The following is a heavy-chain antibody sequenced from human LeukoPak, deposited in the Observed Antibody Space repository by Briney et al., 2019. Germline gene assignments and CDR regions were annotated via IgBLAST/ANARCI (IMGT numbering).Heavy chain of an antibody. CDR2: IDTTTGNP. CDR3: VRGTPTPGMDY. V-gene: IGHV7-4-1*02. Sequence: ASVRVSCKASGYPFSAHSLNWVRQAPGQGLEWMGNIDTTTGNPRYAQDFTGRFVFSLDTSVSTAYLQITSLKADDTAAYYCVRGTPTPGMDYWGQGTQVTVSS. J-gene: IGHJ4*02. CDR1: GYPFSAHS. D-gene: IGHD3-10*01.